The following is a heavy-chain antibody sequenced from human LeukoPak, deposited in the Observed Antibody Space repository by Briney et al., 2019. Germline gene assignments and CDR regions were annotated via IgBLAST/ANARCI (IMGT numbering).Heavy chain of an antibody. D-gene: IGHD6-19*01. V-gene: IGHV4-59*12. CDR1: GGSISSYY. Sequence: SETLSLTCTVSGGSISSYYWSWIRQPPGKGLEWIGYIYYSGSTNYNPSLKSRVTISVDTSKNQFSLKLSSVAAADTAVYYCARERNQYRQWLRGYGMDVWGQGTTVTVSS. J-gene: IGHJ6*02. CDR2: IYYSGST. CDR3: ARERNQYRQWLRGYGMDV.